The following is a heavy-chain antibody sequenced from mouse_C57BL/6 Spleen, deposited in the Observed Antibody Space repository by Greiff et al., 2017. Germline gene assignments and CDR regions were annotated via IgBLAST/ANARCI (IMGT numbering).Heavy chain of an antibody. J-gene: IGHJ3*01. D-gene: IGHD3-2*02. CDR2: IYPGSGNT. Sequence: VQLQQSGPELVKPGASVKISCKASGYSFTSYYIHWVKQRPGQGLEWIGWIYPGSGNTKYNEKFKGKATLTADTSSSTAYMQLSSLTSEDSAVYYCARGDSSGYGFAYWGQGTLVTVSA. V-gene: IGHV1-66*01. CDR3: ARGDSSGYGFAY. CDR1: GYSFTSYY.